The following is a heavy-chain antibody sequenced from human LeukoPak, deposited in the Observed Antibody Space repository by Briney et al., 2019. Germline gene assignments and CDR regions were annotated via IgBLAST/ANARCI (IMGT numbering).Heavy chain of an antibody. CDR3: ARDAPVTGEVFDY. Sequence: PGGSLRLSCAASGFTFSANSMNWVRQAPGKGLEWVSSISSSSSYIYYADSVKGRFTISRDNAKNSLYLQMNSLRAEDTAVYYCARDAPVTGEVFDYWGQGTLVTVSS. J-gene: IGHJ4*02. D-gene: IGHD7-27*01. CDR1: GFTFSANS. V-gene: IGHV3-21*01. CDR2: ISSSSSYI.